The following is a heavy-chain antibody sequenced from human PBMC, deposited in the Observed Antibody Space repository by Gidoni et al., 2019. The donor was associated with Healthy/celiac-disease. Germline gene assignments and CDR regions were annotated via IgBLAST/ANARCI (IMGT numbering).Heavy chain of an antibody. CDR3: ARGFSGYYYDSSGYDAFDI. CDR2: INPSGGST. Sequence: QVQLVQSGAEVKKPGASVKVSCKASGSTFTSYYMHWVRQAPGQGLEWMGIINPSGGSTSYAQKFQGRVTMTRDTSTSTVYMELSSLRSEDTAVYYCARGFSGYYYDSSGYDAFDIWGQGTMVTVSS. D-gene: IGHD3-22*01. V-gene: IGHV1-46*01. CDR1: GSTFTSYY. J-gene: IGHJ3*02.